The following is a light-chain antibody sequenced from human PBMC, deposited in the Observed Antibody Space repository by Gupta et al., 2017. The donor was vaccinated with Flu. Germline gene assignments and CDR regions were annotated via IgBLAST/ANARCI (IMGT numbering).Light chain of an antibody. V-gene: IGKV3-20*01. J-gene: IGKJ1*01. CDR2: SAS. CDR1: QSISSGY. Sequence: EVVLTQSPGTLSLSPGERATLSCRTSQSISSGYLAWYQQRLGQAPRLLIYSASFRATDIPDRFSGSGSGTDFTLTINRLEPEDFAVYYCQQEGDSPWTFGQGTKV. CDR3: QQEGDSPWT.